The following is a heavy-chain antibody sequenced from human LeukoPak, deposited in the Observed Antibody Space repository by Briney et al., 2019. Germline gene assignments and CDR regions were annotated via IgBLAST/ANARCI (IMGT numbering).Heavy chain of an antibody. CDR1: GFTFSNHG. CDR2: IKQDGSET. Sequence: GGTLRLSCATSGFTFSNHGMNWVRQAPGKGLEWVASIKQDGSETYCVDSVKGRFTISRDNAKNSLYLQMNSLRAEDTAVYYCARESTVTKRRGLFDYWGQGTLVTVSS. CDR3: ARESTVTKRRGLFDY. D-gene: IGHD4-17*01. V-gene: IGHV3-7*01. J-gene: IGHJ4*02.